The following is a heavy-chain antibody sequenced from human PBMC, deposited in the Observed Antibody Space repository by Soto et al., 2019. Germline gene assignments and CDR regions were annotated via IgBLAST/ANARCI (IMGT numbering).Heavy chain of an antibody. CDR2: IYYGGST. Sequence: SETLSLTCAVSGGSISSGDYSWNWIRQPPGKGLEWIGYIYYGGSTYYNPSLQSRVTMSVDRSRNQFSLKLNSVTAADTAVYFCTRDFGDYRVDSWGQGILVTVSS. J-gene: IGHJ4*02. V-gene: IGHV4-30-2*01. CDR1: GGSISSGDYS. CDR3: TRDFGDYRVDS. D-gene: IGHD2-21*01.